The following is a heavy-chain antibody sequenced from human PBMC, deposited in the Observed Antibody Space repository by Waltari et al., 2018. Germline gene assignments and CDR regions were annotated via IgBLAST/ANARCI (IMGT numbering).Heavy chain of an antibody. Sequence: QVQLQQWGAGLLKPSETLSLTCAVYGGSFSGYYWSWIRQPPGKGLEWIGEINHSGSTNSNPSLKSRVTISVDTSKNQFSLKLSSVTAADTAVYYCARPRPRYCSGGSCYGAFDIWGQGTMVTVSS. D-gene: IGHD2-15*01. CDR2: INHSGST. CDR1: GGSFSGYY. J-gene: IGHJ3*02. CDR3: ARPRPRYCSGGSCYGAFDI. V-gene: IGHV4-34*01.